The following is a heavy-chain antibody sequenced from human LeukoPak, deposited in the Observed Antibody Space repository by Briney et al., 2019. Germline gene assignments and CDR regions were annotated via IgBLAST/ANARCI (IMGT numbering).Heavy chain of an antibody. CDR3: AKDRVGYSSSSGVISSPPSPLQ. J-gene: IGHJ4*02. V-gene: IGHV3-30*18. CDR2: ISYDGSNK. Sequence: GGSLRLSCAASGFTFSSYGMHWVRQAPGKGLEWVAVISYDGSNKYYADSVKGRFTISRDNSKNTLYLQMNSLRAEDTAVYYCAKDRVGYSSSSGVISSPPSPLQWGQGTLVTVSS. D-gene: IGHD6-6*01. CDR1: GFTFSSYG.